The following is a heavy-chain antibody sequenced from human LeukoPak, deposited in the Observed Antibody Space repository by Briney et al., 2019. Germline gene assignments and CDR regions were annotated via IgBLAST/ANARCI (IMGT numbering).Heavy chain of an antibody. CDR1: GYSFTSYW. CDR3: AREGGLGSIAAADAFDI. J-gene: IGHJ3*02. Sequence: GESLKISCKGSGYSFTSYWIGWVRQMPGKGLEWMGIIYPGDSDTRYSPSFQGQVTISADRSISTAYLQWSSLKASDTAMYYCAREGGLGSIAAADAFDIWGQGTMVTVSS. V-gene: IGHV5-51*01. D-gene: IGHD6-25*01. CDR2: IYPGDSDT.